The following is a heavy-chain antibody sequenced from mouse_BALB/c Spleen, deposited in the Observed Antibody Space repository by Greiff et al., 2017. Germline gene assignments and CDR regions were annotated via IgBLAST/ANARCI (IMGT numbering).Heavy chain of an antibody. Sequence: EVQRVESGGGLVKPGGSLKLSCAASGFTFSSYTMSWVRQTPEKRLEWVATISSGGSYTYYPDSVKGRFTISRDNAKNTLYLQMSSLKSEDTAMYYCTRATATFDYWGQGTTLTVSS. CDR2: ISSGGSYT. V-gene: IGHV5-6-4*01. D-gene: IGHD1-2*01. J-gene: IGHJ2*01. CDR3: TRATATFDY. CDR1: GFTFSSYT.